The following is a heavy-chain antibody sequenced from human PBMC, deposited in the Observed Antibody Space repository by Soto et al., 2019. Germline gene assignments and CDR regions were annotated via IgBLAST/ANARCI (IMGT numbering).Heavy chain of an antibody. V-gene: IGHV3-11*06. J-gene: IGHJ5*02. CDR1: GFTFSDYY. CDR3: ARVTMSDYYDSSGYYSNWFDP. D-gene: IGHD3-22*01. Sequence: GGSLRLSXAASGFTFSDYYMSWIRQAPGKGLEWVSYISSSSSYTNYADSVKGRFTISRDNAKNSLYLQMNSLRAEDTAVYYCARVTMSDYYDSSGYYSNWFDPWGQGTLVTVSS. CDR2: ISSSSSYT.